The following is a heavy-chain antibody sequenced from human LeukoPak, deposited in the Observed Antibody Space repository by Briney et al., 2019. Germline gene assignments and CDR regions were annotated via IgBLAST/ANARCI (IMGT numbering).Heavy chain of an antibody. V-gene: IGHV3-23*01. D-gene: IGHD3-9*01. CDR1: GFTFSSYE. CDR2: ISGSGGST. J-gene: IGHJ4*02. Sequence: GGSLRLSCAASGFTFSSYEMNWVRQAPGKGLEWVSAISGSGGSTYYADSVKGRFTISRDNSKNTLYLQMNSLRAEDTAVYYCAKDRPVKVLRYFGWLLYFDYWGQGTLVTVSS. CDR3: AKDRPVKVLRYFGWLLYFDY.